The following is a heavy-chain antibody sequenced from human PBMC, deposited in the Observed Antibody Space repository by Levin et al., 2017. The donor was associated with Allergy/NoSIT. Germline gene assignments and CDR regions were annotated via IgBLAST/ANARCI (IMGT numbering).Heavy chain of an antibody. D-gene: IGHD3-3*01. J-gene: IGHJ6*03. Sequence: GESLKISCAASGFTFSSYDMHWVRQATGKGLEWVSAIGTAGDTYYPGSVKGRFTISRENAKNSLYLQMNSLRAGDTAVYYCARATYYDFWSGPRYYYMDVWGKGTTVTVSS. CDR2: IGTAGDT. CDR1: GFTFSSYD. CDR3: ARATYYDFWSGPRYYYMDV. V-gene: IGHV3-13*01.